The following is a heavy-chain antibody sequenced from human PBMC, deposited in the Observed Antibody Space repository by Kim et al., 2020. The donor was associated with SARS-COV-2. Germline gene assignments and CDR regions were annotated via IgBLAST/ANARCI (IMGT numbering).Heavy chain of an antibody. CDR1: GLTFSSYS. CDR3: TSPAPGSSSGRGAFDI. Sequence: GGSLRLSCGVSGLTFSSYSMNWVRQAPGKGLEWVAYISASSSTIYYAESVKGRFTISRDNAKRSVYLQMNMLTYDDTAVYYCTSPAPGSSSGRGAFDIWGQGTMVSVSS. J-gene: IGHJ3*02. CDR2: ISASSSTI. D-gene: IGHD6-19*01. V-gene: IGHV3-48*02.